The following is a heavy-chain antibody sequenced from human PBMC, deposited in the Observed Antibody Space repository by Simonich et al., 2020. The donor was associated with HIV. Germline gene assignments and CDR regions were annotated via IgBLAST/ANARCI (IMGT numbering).Heavy chain of an antibody. D-gene: IGHD3-3*01. V-gene: IGHV3-23*01. J-gene: IGHJ4*02. CDR2: NSGSGVST. Sequence: EVQLLESGGGLVQPGGSLRLSCAASGFTFSSYAMSWVRQAPGKGLEWVSANSGSGVSTYYADSVKGRFTISRDNSKNTLYLQMNSLRAEDTAVYYCAKDRYYNFWSGYYDYWGQGTLVTVSS. CDR1: GFTFSSYA. CDR3: AKDRYYNFWSGYYDY.